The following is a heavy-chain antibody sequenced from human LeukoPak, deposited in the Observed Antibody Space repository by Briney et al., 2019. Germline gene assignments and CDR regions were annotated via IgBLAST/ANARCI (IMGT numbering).Heavy chain of an antibody. J-gene: IGHJ4*02. D-gene: IGHD2-15*01. CDR2: ISGSGDTT. V-gene: IGHV3-23*01. Sequence: GGSLRLSCAASGFTFSNYAMSWVRQAPGKGLEWVSAISGSGDTTYYADSVKGRFTISRDNAKNSLYLQMNSLRAEDTAVYYCAVPGGMDYWGQGTLVTVSS. CDR3: AVPGGMDY. CDR1: GFTFSNYA.